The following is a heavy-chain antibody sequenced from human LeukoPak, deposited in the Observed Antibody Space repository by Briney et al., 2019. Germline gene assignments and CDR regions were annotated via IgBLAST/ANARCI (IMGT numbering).Heavy chain of an antibody. J-gene: IGHJ4*02. D-gene: IGHD6-25*01. CDR1: GFSFSTYA. Sequence: GGSLRLSCAASGFSFSTYAMTWVRLAPGKGLEWVSAISAGGSSTYYADSVKGRFTISRDNSKNTLYLQMNSLRAEDTAVYYCAKDTLLIRAAVSYFDYWGQGTLVTVSS. CDR3: AKDTLLIRAAVSYFDY. CDR2: ISAGGSST. V-gene: IGHV3-23*01.